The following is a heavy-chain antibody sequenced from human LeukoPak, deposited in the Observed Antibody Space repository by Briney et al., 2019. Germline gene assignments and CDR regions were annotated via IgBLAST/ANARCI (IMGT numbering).Heavy chain of an antibody. CDR1: GFTFSSYE. J-gene: IGHJ6*04. D-gene: IGHD2-2*01. CDR3: ARYIVVVPAAKYGMDV. Sequence: GGSLRLSCAASGFTFSSYEMNWVRQAPGKGLEWVSYISSSGSTIYYADSVKGRFTISRDNAKNSLYLQMNSLRAEDTAVYYCARYIVVVPAAKYGMDVWGKGTTVTVSS. V-gene: IGHV3-48*03. CDR2: ISSSGSTI.